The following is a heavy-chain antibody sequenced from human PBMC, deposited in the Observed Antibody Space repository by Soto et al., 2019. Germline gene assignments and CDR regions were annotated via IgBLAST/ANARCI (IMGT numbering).Heavy chain of an antibody. CDR3: ARAVAVAADFDY. V-gene: IGHV1-3*05. CDR2: INAGNGNT. CDR1: GYTFTGYA. D-gene: IGHD6-19*01. Sequence: QVQLVQSGAEEKKPGASVKVSCKASGYTFTGYAMHWVRQAPGQRLEWMGWINAGNGNTNYSQKFQGRVTITRDTSASTAYMELSSLRSEDTAVYYCARAVAVAADFDYWGQGTLVTVSS. J-gene: IGHJ4*02.